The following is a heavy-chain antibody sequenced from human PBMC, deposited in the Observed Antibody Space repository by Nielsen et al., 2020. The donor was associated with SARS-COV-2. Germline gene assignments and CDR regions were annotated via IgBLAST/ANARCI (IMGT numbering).Heavy chain of an antibody. CDR3: ARDVESGYSYGPENYFDY. V-gene: IGHV3-7*04. CDR2: IKQDGSEK. CDR1: GFTFSSYW. D-gene: IGHD5-18*01. J-gene: IGHJ4*02. Sequence: GESLKISCAASGFTFSSYWMSWVRQAPGKGLELVANIKQDGSEKYYVDSVKGRFTISRDNAKNSLYLQMNSLRAEDTAVYYCARDVESGYSYGPENYFDYWGQGTLVTVSS.